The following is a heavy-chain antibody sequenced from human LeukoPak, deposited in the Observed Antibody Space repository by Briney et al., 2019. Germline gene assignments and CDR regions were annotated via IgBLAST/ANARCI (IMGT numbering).Heavy chain of an antibody. D-gene: IGHD1-20*01. J-gene: IGHJ4*02. CDR2: INSGATSI. CDR3: ARDHVVTGIM. V-gene: IGHV3-11*01. CDR1: GFTFSDYS. Sequence: PGGSLRLSCVASGFTFSDYSMSWIRQAPGKGPEWLSYINSGATSIYYADSVRGRFTISRDNAKNSLSLQMNSLRAEDTAMYYCARDHVVTGIMWGQGTLVTVSS.